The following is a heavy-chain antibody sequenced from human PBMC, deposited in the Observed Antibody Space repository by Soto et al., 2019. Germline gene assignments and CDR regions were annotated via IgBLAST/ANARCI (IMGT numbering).Heavy chain of an antibody. Sequence: PGGSLRLSCAASGFTFSSYSMNWVRQAPGKGLEWVSSISSSSSYIYYADSVKGRFTISRDNAKNSLYLQMNSLRAEDTAVYYCARDLNYDKPFDPWGQGTLVTVSS. CDR1: GFTFSSYS. D-gene: IGHD3-9*01. V-gene: IGHV3-21*01. CDR3: ARDLNYDKPFDP. CDR2: ISSSSSYI. J-gene: IGHJ5*02.